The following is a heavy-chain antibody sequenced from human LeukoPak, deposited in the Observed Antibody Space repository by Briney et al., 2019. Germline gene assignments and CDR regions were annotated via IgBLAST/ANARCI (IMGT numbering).Heavy chain of an antibody. V-gene: IGHV3-72*01. Sequence: GGSLRLSCAASGFTFSDLYMDWVRQAPGKGLEWVGRSRNKANSYTTEYAASVKGRFTISRDDSQNSLRLQMNRLNTEDTAVYYRARNPGLGHHYMDVWGKGTTVTVSS. J-gene: IGHJ6*03. CDR1: GFTFSDLY. CDR2: SRNKANSYTT. CDR3: ARNPGLGHHYMDV. D-gene: IGHD3-10*01.